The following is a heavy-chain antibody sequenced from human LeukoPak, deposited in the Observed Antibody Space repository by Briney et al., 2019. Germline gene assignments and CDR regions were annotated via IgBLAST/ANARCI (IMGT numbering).Heavy chain of an antibody. J-gene: IGHJ5*02. CDR3: VRTSGWYSSWFDP. V-gene: IGHV5-51*01. CDR1: GYTFARYW. CDR2: IYPGDSDT. D-gene: IGHD6-19*01. Sequence: GESLEISFKGSGYTFARYWIGWVRPMPGKGLEWMAIIYPGDSDTRYSPSFQGQVTISVDKSISTAYMQWSSLKASDTAIYYCVRTSGWYSSWFDPWGQGTLATVSS.